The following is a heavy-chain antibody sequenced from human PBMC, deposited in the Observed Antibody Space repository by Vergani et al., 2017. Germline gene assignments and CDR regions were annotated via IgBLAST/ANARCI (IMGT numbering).Heavy chain of an antibody. Sequence: EVQLVESGGGLVKRGGSLRLSCAASGFTFSSYSMNWVRQAPGKGLEWVSSISSSSSYIHYSDSLKGRFTISRDNAKSSLYLQMNSLRAEDTGVYYCARESEWYSSGWPRDYYYGMDVWGQGTTVTVSS. V-gene: IGHV3-21*01. CDR2: ISSSSSYI. CDR1: GFTFSSYS. D-gene: IGHD6-19*01. CDR3: ARESEWYSSGWPRDYYYGMDV. J-gene: IGHJ6*02.